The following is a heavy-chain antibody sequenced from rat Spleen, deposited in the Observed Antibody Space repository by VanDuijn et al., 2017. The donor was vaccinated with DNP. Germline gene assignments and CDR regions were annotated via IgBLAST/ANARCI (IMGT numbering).Heavy chain of an antibody. V-gene: IGHV5-20*01. CDR2: IRYDGGST. CDR3: TRPYGNYAYFNY. CDR1: GFTFSAYY. J-gene: IGHJ2*01. Sequence: EVQLVESGGGLVQPGRSLKLSCAASGFTFSAYYMAWVRQAPAKGLEWVASIRYDGGSTYYRDSVKGRFTISRDNAKSSLYLQMDSLRSEDTATYYCTRPYGNYAYFNYWGQGVMVTVSS. D-gene: IGHD1-11*01.